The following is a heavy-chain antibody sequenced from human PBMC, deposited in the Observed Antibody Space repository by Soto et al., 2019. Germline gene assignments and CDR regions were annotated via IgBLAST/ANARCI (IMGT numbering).Heavy chain of an antibody. CDR3: ARDGDCSSTSCYPYLYFDL. CDR2: ISAYNGNT. J-gene: IGHJ2*01. V-gene: IGHV1-18*01. Sequence: QVQLVQSGAEVKKPGASVKVSCKASGYTFTSYGISWVRQAPGQGLEWMGWISAYNGNTNYAQKLQGRVTMTTDTSTSSVYMELRSLRSDDTAVYYCARDGDCSSTSCYPYLYFDLWGRGTLVTVSS. CDR1: GYTFTSYG. D-gene: IGHD2-2*03.